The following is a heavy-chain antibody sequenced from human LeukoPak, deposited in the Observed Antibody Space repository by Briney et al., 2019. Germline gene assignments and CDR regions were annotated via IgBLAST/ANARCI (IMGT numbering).Heavy chain of an antibody. D-gene: IGHD1-1*01. CDR2: IRSKANSYAT. V-gene: IGHV3-73*01. CDR3: AKQNFLLYWNDDRGGYY. J-gene: IGHJ4*02. Sequence: GGSLRLSCAVSGFTFSGSAMHWVRQASGKGLEWVCRIRSKANSYATAYAASVKGRFTISRDDSKNTAYLQMNSLRAEDTAVYYCAKQNFLLYWNDDRGGYYSGQGTLVTVSS. CDR1: GFTFSGSA.